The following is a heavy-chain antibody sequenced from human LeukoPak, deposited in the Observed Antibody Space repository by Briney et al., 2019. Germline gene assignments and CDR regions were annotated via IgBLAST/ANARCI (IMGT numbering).Heavy chain of an antibody. CDR2: INRDGSEK. CDR1: GFSLTSYA. Sequence: PGGSLRLSCAASGFSLTSYAMNWVRQAPGKGLEWVANINRDGSEKYYVDSVKGRFTISRDNAKNSLYLQMNSLRAEDTAVYYCARPYDFWSAWKATAFDIWGQGTMVTVSS. D-gene: IGHD3-3*01. V-gene: IGHV3-7*01. CDR3: ARPYDFWSAWKATAFDI. J-gene: IGHJ3*02.